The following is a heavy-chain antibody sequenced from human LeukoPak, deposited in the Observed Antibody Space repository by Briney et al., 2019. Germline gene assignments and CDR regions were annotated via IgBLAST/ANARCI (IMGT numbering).Heavy chain of an antibody. CDR2: ISYDGSNK. CDR3: ARAADTSGYYPAY. D-gene: IGHD3-22*01. J-gene: IGHJ4*02. Sequence: PGGSLRLSCAASGFTFSSYAMSWVRQAPGKGLEWVSFISYDGSNKYYADSVKGRFTISRDNAKNTLYLQMNSLTSEDTAVYFCARAADTSGYYPAYWGQGTLVTVSS. CDR1: GFTFSSYA. V-gene: IGHV3-30*03.